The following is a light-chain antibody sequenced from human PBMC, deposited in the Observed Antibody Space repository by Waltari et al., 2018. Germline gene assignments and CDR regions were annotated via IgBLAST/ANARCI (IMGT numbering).Light chain of an antibody. Sequence: EIVLTQSPATLSFFPGERVTLSCRASQSVSRYMAWYQQKPGQAPRLLIYDISNRATGIPARFSGSGSGSDFTLTISSLEPGDFAVYYCHQHNNWPYTFGQGTKLEI. J-gene: IGKJ2*01. CDR2: DIS. CDR1: QSVSRY. CDR3: HQHNNWPYT. V-gene: IGKV3-11*01.